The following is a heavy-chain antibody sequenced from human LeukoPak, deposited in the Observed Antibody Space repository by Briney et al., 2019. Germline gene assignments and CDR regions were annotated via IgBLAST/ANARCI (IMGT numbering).Heavy chain of an antibody. D-gene: IGHD3-10*01. V-gene: IGHV4-39*01. CDR1: GGSINSGYH. CDR2: IYYSGST. J-gene: IGHJ4*02. CDR3: ARHSDYYGSGSYFNYFDY. Sequence: NPSQTLSLTCTVSGGSINSGYHWSWIRQPPGKGLEWIGSIYYSGSTYYNPSLKSRVTISVDTSKNQFSLKLSSVTAADTAVYYCARHSDYYGSGSYFNYFDYWGQGTLVTVSS.